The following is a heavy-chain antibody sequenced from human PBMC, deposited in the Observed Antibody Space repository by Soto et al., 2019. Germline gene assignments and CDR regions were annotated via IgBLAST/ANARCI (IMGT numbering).Heavy chain of an antibody. D-gene: IGHD5-18*01. CDR2: IIGVFPTT. Sequence: QVQLVQSGAEVKKPGSSVKVSCKTSGGSQATSWVRQAPGQGPEWLGGIIGVFPTTNKAEKFQGRVTITADKSTGTAYMELSSLPSVDTAVYYCAPVGPPLSGAFTYGYEGPFDYWGQGTLVIVSS. J-gene: IGHJ4*02. CDR1: GGSQA. CDR3: APVGPPLSGAFTYGYEGPFDY. V-gene: IGHV1-69*06.